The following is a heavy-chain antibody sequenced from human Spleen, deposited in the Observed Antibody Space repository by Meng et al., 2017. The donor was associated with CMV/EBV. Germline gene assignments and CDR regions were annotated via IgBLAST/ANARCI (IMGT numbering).Heavy chain of an antibody. CDR2: IYYSGST. D-gene: IGHD2-15*01. J-gene: IGHJ5*02. CDR1: GGSHSSGDYY. Sequence: QVQQQRSLPGLLKTSTSRSLTCTVSGGSHSSGDYYWSRIRQPPGKGLEWIGYIYYSGSTYYNPSLKSRVTISVDTSKNQFSLKLISVTAAATSVYYCARDIGSLFDPWGQGTLVTVSS. V-gene: IGHV4-30-4*08. CDR3: ARDIGSLFDP.